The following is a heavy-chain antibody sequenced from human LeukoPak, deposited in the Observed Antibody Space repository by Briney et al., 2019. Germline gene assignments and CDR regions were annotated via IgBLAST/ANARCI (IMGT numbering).Heavy chain of an antibody. V-gene: IGHV1-69-2*01. CDR3: ATGRYCSGGSCYLDY. CDR2: VDPEDGET. CDR1: GYTFTDYY. D-gene: IGHD2-15*01. J-gene: IGHJ4*02. Sequence: ASVKISCKVSGYTFTDYYMHWVQQAPGKGLEWMGLVDPEDGETIYAEKFQGRVTITADTSTDTAYMELSSLRSEDTAVYYCATGRYCSGGSCYLDYWGQGTLVTVS.